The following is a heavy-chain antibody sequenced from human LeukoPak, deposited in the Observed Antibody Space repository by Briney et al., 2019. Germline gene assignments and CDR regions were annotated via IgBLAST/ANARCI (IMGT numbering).Heavy chain of an antibody. D-gene: IGHD2-21*02. CDR2: ISWNSGSI. CDR3: AKERGYCGGDCPGHDAFDI. CDR1: GFTFDDYA. J-gene: IGHJ3*02. Sequence: GRSLRLSCAASGFTFDDYAMHWVRQAPGKGLEWVSGISWNSGSIGYADSVKGRFTISRDHAKNSLYLQMNSLRAEDTALYYCAKERGYCGGDCPGHDAFDIWGQGTMVTVSS. V-gene: IGHV3-9*01.